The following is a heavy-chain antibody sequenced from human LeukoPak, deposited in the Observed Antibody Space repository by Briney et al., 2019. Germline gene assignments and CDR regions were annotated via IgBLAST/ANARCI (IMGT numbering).Heavy chain of an antibody. Sequence: GGSLRLSCAASGFTFTTYTMIWVRQAPGRGLEWVSSISSSSSYVYSADSVKGRFTISRDNAKNSLYLQMNGLRAEDTAVYYCARRGDCSGGTCYAFDYWGQGTLVTVSS. CDR1: GFTFTTYT. CDR3: ARRGDCSGGTCYAFDY. D-gene: IGHD2-15*01. J-gene: IGHJ4*02. V-gene: IGHV3-21*06. CDR2: ISSSSSYV.